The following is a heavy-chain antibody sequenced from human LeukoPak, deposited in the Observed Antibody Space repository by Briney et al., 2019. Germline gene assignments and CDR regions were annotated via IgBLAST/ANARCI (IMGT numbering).Heavy chain of an antibody. V-gene: IGHV4-4*07. CDR2: IYTSGST. CDR3: ARGYCSGGSCYIFDY. D-gene: IGHD2-15*01. Sequence: SETLSLTCTASGGSISGYYWSWIRQPAGKGLEWIGRIYTSGSTNYNPSLKSRVTMSVDTSKNQFSLKLTSVTAADTAVYYCARGYCSGGSCYIFDYWGQGSLVTVSS. J-gene: IGHJ4*02. CDR1: GGSISGYY.